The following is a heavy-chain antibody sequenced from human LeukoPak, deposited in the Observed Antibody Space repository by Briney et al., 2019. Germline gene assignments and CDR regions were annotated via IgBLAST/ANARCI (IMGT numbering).Heavy chain of an antibody. J-gene: IGHJ6*02. CDR2: IYYSGST. V-gene: IGHV4-59*08. CDR3: ARRARRDGYTWGDYYYYYGMDV. Sequence: KSSETLSLTCTVSGGSMSNHYWSWVRQSLGKGLEWIGNIYYSGSTNYKPSLKSRVTISVDTSKKQFSLKLSSVTAADTAVYYCARRARRDGYTWGDYYYYYGMDVWGQGTTVTVSS. D-gene: IGHD5-24*01. CDR1: GGSMSNHY.